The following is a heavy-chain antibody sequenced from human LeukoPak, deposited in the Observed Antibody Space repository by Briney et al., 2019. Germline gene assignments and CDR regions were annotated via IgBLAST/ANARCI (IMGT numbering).Heavy chain of an antibody. V-gene: IGHV4-34*01. J-gene: IGHJ5*02. D-gene: IGHD5-18*01. CDR3: ARGKGYSYGYGWFDP. CDR2: INHSGST. CDR1: GGSFSGYY. Sequence: PSETLSLTCAVYGGSFSGYYWSWIRQPPGKGLEWIGEINHSGSTNYNPSLKSRVTISVDTSKNQFSLKLSSVTAADTAVYYCARGKGYSYGYGWFDPWGQGTLVTVSP.